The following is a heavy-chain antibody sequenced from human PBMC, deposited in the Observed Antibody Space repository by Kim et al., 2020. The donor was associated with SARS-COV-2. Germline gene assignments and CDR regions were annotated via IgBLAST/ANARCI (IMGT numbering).Heavy chain of an antibody. Sequence: SETLSLTCTVSGGSISSGGYYWSWIRQHPGKGLEWIGYIYYSGSTYYNPSLKSRVTISVDTSKNQFSLKLSSVTVADTAVYYCARGNSSGWYGLYAFDIWGQGTMVTVSS. J-gene: IGHJ3*02. D-gene: IGHD6-19*01. CDR2: IYYSGST. CDR3: ARGNSSGWYGLYAFDI. CDR1: GGSISSGGYY. V-gene: IGHV4-31*03.